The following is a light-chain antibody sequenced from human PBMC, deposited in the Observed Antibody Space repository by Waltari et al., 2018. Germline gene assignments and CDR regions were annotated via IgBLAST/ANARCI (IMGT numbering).Light chain of an antibody. CDR2: FNSDGSH. CDR3: QTGGHGTWV. V-gene: IGLV4-69*01. J-gene: IGLJ3*02. Sequence: QLVLTQSPSASASLGASVKLTCTLSSGPSSNVIAWLQQQTEKGPRYLMKFNSDGSHSKGDEIPDRFSGSSSGTERYLTISSLQSEDEADYYCQTGGHGTWVFGGGTKLTVL. CDR1: SGPSSNV.